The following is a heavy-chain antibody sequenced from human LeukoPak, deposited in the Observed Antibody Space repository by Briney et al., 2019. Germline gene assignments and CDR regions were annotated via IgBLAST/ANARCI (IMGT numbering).Heavy chain of an antibody. Sequence: SETLSLTCTVSGGSISRGSFFGSWIRQPAGTGLEWIERICASGSTSYHPSLKSRVTMSVDMSKNQFSLKLSSVTAADTAVYYCARDRGDIVVVPAAIHVPLNYYYYYMDVWGKGTTVTVSS. J-gene: IGHJ6*03. CDR2: ICASGST. CDR3: ARDRGDIVVVPAAIHVPLNYYYYYMDV. V-gene: IGHV4-61*02. CDR1: GGSISRGSFF. D-gene: IGHD2-2*02.